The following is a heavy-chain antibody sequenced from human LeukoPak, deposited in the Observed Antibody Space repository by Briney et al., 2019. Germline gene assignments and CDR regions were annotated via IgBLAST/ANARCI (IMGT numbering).Heavy chain of an antibody. CDR1: GFTFSSYS. D-gene: IGHD3-3*01. V-gene: IGHV3-48*01. CDR3: STIFGPDYYYYYMDV. CDR2: ISSSSSTI. Sequence: GGSLRLSCAASGFTFSSYSMNWVRQAPGKGLEWVSYISSSSSTIYYADSVKGRFTISRDNAKNSLYLQMNSLRAEDTAVYYCSTIFGPDYYYYYMDVWGKGTTVTVSS. J-gene: IGHJ6*03.